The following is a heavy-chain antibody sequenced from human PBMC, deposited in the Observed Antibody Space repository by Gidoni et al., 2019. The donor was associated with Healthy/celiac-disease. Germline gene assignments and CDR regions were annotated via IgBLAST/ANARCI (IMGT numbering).Heavy chain of an antibody. D-gene: IGHD3-22*01. CDR3: ARHYDSSGYTYWYFDL. CDR2: IYYSGST. CDR1: GGSISSGGYY. J-gene: IGHJ2*01. V-gene: IGHV4-31*03. Sequence: QVQLQESGPGLVKPSQTLSLTCTVSGGSISSGGYYWSWIRQHPGKGLEWIGYIYYSGSTYYNPSLKSRVTISVDTSKNQFSLKLSSVTAADTAVYYCARHYDSSGYTYWYFDLWGRGTLVTVSS.